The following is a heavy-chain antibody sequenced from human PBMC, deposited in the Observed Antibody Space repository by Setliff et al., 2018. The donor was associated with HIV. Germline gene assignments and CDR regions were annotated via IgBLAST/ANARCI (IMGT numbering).Heavy chain of an antibody. V-gene: IGHV3-9*01. CDR1: GLTFDDDYA. CDR3: ARDATRGGDMDV. Sequence: GGSLRLSCAASGLTFDDDYAMHWVRQVPGKGLEWVSGISWDSTSIGYVDSVRGRFTISRDNAKNSLYLQMNSLRAEDTAVYYCARDATRGGDMDVWAKGTTVTVSS. D-gene: IGHD2-2*01. J-gene: IGHJ6*03. CDR2: ISWDSTSI.